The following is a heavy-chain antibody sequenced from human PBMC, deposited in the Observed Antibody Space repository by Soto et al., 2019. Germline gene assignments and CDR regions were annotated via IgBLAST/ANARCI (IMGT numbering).Heavy chain of an antibody. CDR3: ARGVLGTFAFGI. CDR1: GGSISSYY. Sequence: SETLSLTCTVSGGSISSYYWSWIRQPPGKGLEWIGYIYYSGSTNYNPSLKSRVTVSVDTSKNQFSLKLSSVTAADTAVYYCARGVLGTFAFGIWGQGTMVTVSS. V-gene: IGHV4-59*01. D-gene: IGHD3-16*01. J-gene: IGHJ3*02. CDR2: IYYSGST.